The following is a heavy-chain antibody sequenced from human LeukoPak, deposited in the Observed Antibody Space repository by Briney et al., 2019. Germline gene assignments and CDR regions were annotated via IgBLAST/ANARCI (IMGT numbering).Heavy chain of an antibody. J-gene: IGHJ3*02. CDR2: ISDSGHST. CDR1: GFTFSSYA. V-gene: IGHV3-23*01. Sequence: GGSLRLSCAASGFTFSSYAMSWVRQAPGKGLEWVSDISDSGHSTYYGDSVKGRFTISRDNSKNTLYLQMNSLRAEDTAVYYCAKDRYYGSGSRDGFGIWGQGTMVTVSS. D-gene: IGHD3-10*01. CDR3: AKDRYYGSGSRDGFGI.